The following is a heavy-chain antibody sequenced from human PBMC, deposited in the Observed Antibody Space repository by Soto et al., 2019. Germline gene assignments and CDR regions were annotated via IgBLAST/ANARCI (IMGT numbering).Heavy chain of an antibody. CDR1: GFTFSSYG. V-gene: IGHV3-33*01. CDR3: ARDSAMVYFDY. J-gene: IGHJ4*02. CDR2: IWYDGSNK. D-gene: IGHD5-18*01. Sequence: GGSLRLSCAASGFTFSSYGMHWVRQAPGKGLEWVAVIWYDGSNKYYADSVKGRFTISRDNSKNTLYLQMNSLRAEDTAVYYCARDSAMVYFDYWGQGTLVTVSS.